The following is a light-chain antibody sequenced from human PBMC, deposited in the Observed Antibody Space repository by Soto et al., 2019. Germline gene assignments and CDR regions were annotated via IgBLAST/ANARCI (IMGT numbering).Light chain of an antibody. CDR1: QTVGNY. J-gene: IGKJ1*01. CDR2: DAS. V-gene: IGKV3-11*01. CDR3: QHYNSYSEA. Sequence: EIVLTQSPATLSLSPGGRATLSCRASQTVGNYLAWYQQRPGQAPRLFIYDASSRATGIPARFSGSGSGTEFTLTISSLQPDDFATYYCQHYNSYSEAFGQGTKVELK.